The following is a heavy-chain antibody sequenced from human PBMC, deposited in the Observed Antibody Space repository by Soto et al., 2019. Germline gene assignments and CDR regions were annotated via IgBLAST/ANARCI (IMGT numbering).Heavy chain of an antibody. V-gene: IGHV4-59*01. J-gene: IGHJ4*02. D-gene: IGHD2-21*01. CDR1: GGSISNFY. CDR3: ARAPMVIYRSYFDX. CDR2: ISYSGNT. Sequence: PSETLSLTCTVSGGSISNFYWSWIRQPPGKGLEWIGYISYSGNTNYNPSLKSRVSISVDTSKNQLSLNLTSVTAADTAVYYCARAPMVIYRSYFDXWGQGTPVTVSX.